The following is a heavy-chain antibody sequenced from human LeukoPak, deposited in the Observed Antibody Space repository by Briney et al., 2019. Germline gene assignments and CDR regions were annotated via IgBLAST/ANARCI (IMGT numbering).Heavy chain of an antibody. D-gene: IGHD6-13*01. Sequence: ASVKVSCKASGYTFTSYGISWVRQAPGQGLEWMGWISAYNGNTNYAQKLQGRVTMTTDTSTSTAYMELRSLRSDDTAVYYCARDHFSLLLSSSWYPDAFDIWGQGTMVTVSS. J-gene: IGHJ3*02. CDR1: GYTFTSYG. V-gene: IGHV1-18*01. CDR2: ISAYNGNT. CDR3: ARDHFSLLLSSSWYPDAFDI.